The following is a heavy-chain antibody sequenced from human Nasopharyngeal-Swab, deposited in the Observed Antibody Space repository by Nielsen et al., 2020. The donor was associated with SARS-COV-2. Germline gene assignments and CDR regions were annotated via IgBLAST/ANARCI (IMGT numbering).Heavy chain of an antibody. Sequence: WIHQPPGKGLEWIGYIYYSGSTYYNPSLKSRVTISVDTSKNQFSLKLSSVTAADTAVYYCARDDVYCSSTSCYRAPLNHWGQGTLVTVSS. D-gene: IGHD2-2*01. CDR3: ARDDVYCSSTSCYRAPLNH. CDR2: IYYSGST. V-gene: IGHV4-30-4*01. J-gene: IGHJ5*02.